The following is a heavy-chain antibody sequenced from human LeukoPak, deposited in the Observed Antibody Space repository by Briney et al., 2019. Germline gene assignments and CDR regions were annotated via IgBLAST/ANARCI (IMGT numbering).Heavy chain of an antibody. CDR3: ARDPPVGYSDYLRYFDY. V-gene: IGHV3-48*01. J-gene: IGHJ4*02. CDR1: GFTFSSYS. CDR2: ISSSSSTI. Sequence: GGSLRLSCAASGFTFSSYSMNWVRQAPGKGLEWVSYISSSSSTIYYADSVKGRFTISRDNAKNSLYLQMNSLRAEDTAVYYCARDPPVGYSDYLRYFDYWGQGTLVTVSS. D-gene: IGHD4-11*01.